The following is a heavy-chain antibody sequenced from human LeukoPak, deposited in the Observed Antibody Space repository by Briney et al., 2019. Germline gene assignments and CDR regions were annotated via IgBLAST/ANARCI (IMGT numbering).Heavy chain of an antibody. J-gene: IGHJ4*02. Sequence: GGSLRLSCAASGFTFSSYEMNWVRQAPGKGLEWVSSISSSGSYIYYADSVKGRFTISRDNAKNSLYLQMNSLRAEDTAVYYCARAGRVKQLTNFDYWGQGTLVTVSS. V-gene: IGHV3-21*01. CDR1: GFTFSSYE. CDR2: ISSSGSYI. CDR3: ARAGRVKQLTNFDY. D-gene: IGHD6-13*01.